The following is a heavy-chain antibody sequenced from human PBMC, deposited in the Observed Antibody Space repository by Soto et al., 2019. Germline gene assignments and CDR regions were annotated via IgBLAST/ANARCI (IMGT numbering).Heavy chain of an antibody. V-gene: IGHV3-33*01. CDR1: GFTFSSYG. CDR2: IWYDGSNK. CDR3: ARDANAEVSYYMDV. D-gene: IGHD7-27*01. J-gene: IGHJ6*03. Sequence: GGSLRLSCAASGFTFSSYGMHWVRQAPGKGLEWVAVIWYDGSNKYYADSVKGRFTISRDNSKNTLYLQMNSLRAEDTAVYYCARDANAEVSYYMDVWGKGTTVTVSS.